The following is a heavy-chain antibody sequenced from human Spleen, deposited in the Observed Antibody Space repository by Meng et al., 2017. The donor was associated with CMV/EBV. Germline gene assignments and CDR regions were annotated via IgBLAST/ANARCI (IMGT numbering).Heavy chain of an antibody. CDR2: ISWNSGSI. Sequence: SLKISCAASGFTFDDYAMHWVRQAPGKGLEWVSGISWNSGSIGYADSVKGRFTISRDNAKNSLYLQMNSLRAEDTALYYCATDRGYFQHWGQGTLVTVSS. V-gene: IGHV3-9*01. CDR3: ATDRGYFQH. J-gene: IGHJ1*01. CDR1: GFTFDDYA.